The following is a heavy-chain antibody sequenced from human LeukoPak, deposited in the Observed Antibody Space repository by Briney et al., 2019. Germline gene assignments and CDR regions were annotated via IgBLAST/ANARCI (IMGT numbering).Heavy chain of an antibody. J-gene: IGHJ6*03. CDR1: GGTFSSYA. D-gene: IGHD5-24*01. V-gene: IGHV1-69*05. Sequence: SVKVSCKASGGTFSSYAISWVRQAPGQGLEWMGGIIPIFGTANYAQKFQGRVTITTDESTSTAYMELSSLRSEDTAVYYCAMPSRDGYNQYYYYMDVWGKGTTVTVSS. CDR2: IIPIFGTA. CDR3: AMPSRDGYNQYYYYMDV.